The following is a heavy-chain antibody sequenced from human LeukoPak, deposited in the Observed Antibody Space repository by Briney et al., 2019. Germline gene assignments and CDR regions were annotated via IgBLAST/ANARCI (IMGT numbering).Heavy chain of an antibody. CDR3: ARDPPFGNGWSQNFFDY. D-gene: IGHD6-19*01. CDR2: ISYDGGNI. Sequence: PGGSLRLSCGPSGFKFDTYAMHWVRQAPGKGLEWVALISYDGGNIYYGDSVRGRFTISRDNDNNMLYLQMNSLRPEDTAVYYCARDPPFGNGWSQNFFDYWGQGTLVIVSS. J-gene: IGHJ4*02. V-gene: IGHV3-30*04. CDR1: GFKFDTYA.